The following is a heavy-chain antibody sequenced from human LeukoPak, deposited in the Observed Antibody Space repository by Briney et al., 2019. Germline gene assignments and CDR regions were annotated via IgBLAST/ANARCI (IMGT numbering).Heavy chain of an antibody. CDR2: IVVGSGNT. D-gene: IGHD3-22*01. J-gene: IGHJ4*02. V-gene: IGHV1-58*02. Sequence: ASVKVSSKASGFTFTSSAMQWVRQARGQRLEWIGWIVVGSGNTNYAQKFQERVTITRDMSTSTAYMELSSLRSEDTAVYYCAASPYYYDSSVLFYDYWGQGTLVTVSS. CDR1: GFTFTSSA. CDR3: AASPYYYDSSVLFYDY.